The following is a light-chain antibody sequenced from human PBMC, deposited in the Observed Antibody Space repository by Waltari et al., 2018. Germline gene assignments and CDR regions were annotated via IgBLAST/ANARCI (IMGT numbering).Light chain of an antibody. CDR1: NRDIGLYDY. CDR3: SSYTATDTYV. J-gene: IGLJ1*01. Sequence: SALTQPASMSGYPGQSITISCTGTNRDIGLYDYVSWYQQHPGKAPKLIISDVSKRPSGVPARVSGSVSGYTASLTISGLQAEDEADYYCSSYTATDTYVFGSGTTVIVL. V-gene: IGLV2-14*03. CDR2: DVS.